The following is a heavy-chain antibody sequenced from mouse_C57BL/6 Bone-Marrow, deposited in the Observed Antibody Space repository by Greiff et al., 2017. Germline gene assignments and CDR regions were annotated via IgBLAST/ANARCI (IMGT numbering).Heavy chain of an antibody. CDR3: ARDKVYDYDGFAY. CDR1: GFTFSSYA. D-gene: IGHD2-4*01. CDR2: ISDGGSYT. Sequence: DVQLVESGGGLVKPGGSLKLSCAASGFTFSSYALSWFRQTPEKRLEWVATISDGGSYTYYPDNVKGRFHISRDNAKNNLYRQMSYLKSDDTAMYYCARDKVYDYDGFAYWGQVTLVAVSA. J-gene: IGHJ3*01. V-gene: IGHV5-4*01.